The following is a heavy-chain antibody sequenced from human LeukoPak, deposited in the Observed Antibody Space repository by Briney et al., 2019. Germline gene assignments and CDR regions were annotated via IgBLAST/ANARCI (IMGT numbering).Heavy chain of an antibody. CDR1: GXTFSNYE. CDR2: ISDSGSTR. D-gene: IGHD2-15*01. J-gene: IGHJ4*02. CDR3: ARARIAAPLLDY. V-gene: IGHV3-48*03. Sequence: GGSLRLSCAASGXTFSNYEINWVRQAPGKGLEWVSYISDSGSTRDYTDSVKGRFSISRDNAKNSLYLQMNSLRAEDTAVYYCARARIAAPLLDYWGQGTLVTVSS.